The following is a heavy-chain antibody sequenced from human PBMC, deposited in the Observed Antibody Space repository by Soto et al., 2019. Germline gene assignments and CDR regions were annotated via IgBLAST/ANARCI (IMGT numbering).Heavy chain of an antibody. CDR2: ISAHNGNT. CDR3: ARGRYGDY. J-gene: IGHJ4*02. D-gene: IGHD1-1*01. CDR1: GYTFTSYG. Sequence: QVHLVQSVAEVKKPGASVKVSCKASGYTFTSYGITWVRQAPGQGLEWMGWISAHNGNTDSAQKLQGRVIVTRDTSTSTAYMELRSLISDDTAVYYCARGRYGDYWGQGALVTVSS. V-gene: IGHV1-18*01.